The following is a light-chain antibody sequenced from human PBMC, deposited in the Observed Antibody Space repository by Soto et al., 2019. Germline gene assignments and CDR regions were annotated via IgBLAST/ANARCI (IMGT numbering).Light chain of an antibody. CDR2: GVS. V-gene: IGLV2-14*03. CDR3: ISYVGGHYV. Sequence: QSVLTQPASVSGSPGQSIAISCTGTSNDIGNYNYVSWYQQHPGKAPKLMIFGVSNRPSGVSDRFSGSKSGNTASLTISGLQAEGEADYLCISYVGGHYVFGTGTKVTVL. CDR1: SNDIGNYNY. J-gene: IGLJ1*01.